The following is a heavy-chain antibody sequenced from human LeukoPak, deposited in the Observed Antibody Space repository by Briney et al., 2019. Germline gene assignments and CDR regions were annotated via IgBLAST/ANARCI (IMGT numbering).Heavy chain of an antibody. CDR3: ARLPTGFPNWFDP. CDR2: IYYSGST. Sequence: SETLSLTCTVSGGSISSSSYYWGWIRQPPGKGLEWIGSIYYSGSTYYNPSLKSRVTISVDTSKNQFSLKLSSVTAADTAVYYCARLPTGFPNWFDPWGQGILVTVS. CDR1: GGSISSSSYY. V-gene: IGHV4-39*01. J-gene: IGHJ5*02. D-gene: IGHD4-17*01.